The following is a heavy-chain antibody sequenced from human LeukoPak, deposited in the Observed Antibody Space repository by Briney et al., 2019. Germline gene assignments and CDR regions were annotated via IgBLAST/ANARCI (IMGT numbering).Heavy chain of an antibody. V-gene: IGHV4-59*01. CDR3: AVCLDSSSVSVYYYMDV. J-gene: IGHJ6*03. CDR2: IYYSGST. D-gene: IGHD6-13*01. Sequence: PSETLSLTCTVSGGSISSYYWSWIRQPPGKGLEWIGYIYYSGSTNYNPSLKSRVTISVDTSKNQFSLKLSSVTAADTAVHYCAVCLDSSSVSVYYYMDVWGKGTTVTVSS. CDR1: GGSISSYY.